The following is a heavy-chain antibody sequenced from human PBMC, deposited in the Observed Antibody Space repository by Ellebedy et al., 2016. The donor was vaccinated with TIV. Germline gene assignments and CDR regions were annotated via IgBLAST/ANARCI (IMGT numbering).Heavy chain of an antibody. CDR2: ISSSGYSI. CDR1: GFTFTDYF. Sequence: PGGSLRLSCAASGFTFTDYFLSWVRQSPGKGLEWVAYISSSGYSIHYADSVKGRFTITRDNAKNSLFLQMNSLRAEDTAVDYCASSGNYLGFDYWGQGTLVTVSS. J-gene: IGHJ4*02. CDR3: ASSGNYLGFDY. D-gene: IGHD1-26*01. V-gene: IGHV3-11*01.